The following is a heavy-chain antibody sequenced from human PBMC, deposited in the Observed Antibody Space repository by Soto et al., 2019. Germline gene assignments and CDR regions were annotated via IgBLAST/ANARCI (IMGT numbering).Heavy chain of an antibody. J-gene: IGHJ5*02. CDR3: ASLSMVRGVIGDWFDP. CDR1: GGTFSSYA. V-gene: IGHV1-69*13. D-gene: IGHD3-10*01. Sequence: GASVKVSCKASGGTFSSYAISWVRQAPGQGLEWMGGIIPIFGTANYAQKFQGRVTITADESTSTAYMELSSLRSEDTAVYYCASLSMVRGVIGDWFDPWGQGTLVTVSS. CDR2: IIPIFGTA.